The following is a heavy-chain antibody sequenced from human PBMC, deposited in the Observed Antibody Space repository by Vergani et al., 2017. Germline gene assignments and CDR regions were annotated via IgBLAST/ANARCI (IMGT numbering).Heavy chain of an antibody. Sequence: QVQLQESGPGLVKPSQTLSLTCTVSGGSISSGGYYWSWIRQHPGKGLEWIGYIYYSGSTYYNPSLKSRVTISVDTSKNQFSLKLSAVTAADTAVYYCARAAARTLYGMDVWGQGTTVTVSS. CDR1: GGSISSGGYY. J-gene: IGHJ6*02. D-gene: IGHD6-13*01. CDR2: IYYSGST. CDR3: ARAAARTLYGMDV. V-gene: IGHV4-31*03.